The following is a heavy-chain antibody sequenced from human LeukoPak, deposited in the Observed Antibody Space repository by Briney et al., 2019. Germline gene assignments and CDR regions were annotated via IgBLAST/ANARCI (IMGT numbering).Heavy chain of an antibody. CDR1: GYTFTSYG. D-gene: IGHD3-10*01. V-gene: IGHV1-18*01. Sequence: GASVKVSCKASGYTFTSYGISWVRQAPGQGLEWMGWISAYNGNTNYAQKLQGRVTMTTDTSTSTAYMELSSLRSEDTAVYYCARDLWFGELLYYFDYWGQGTLVTVSS. CDR2: ISAYNGNT. J-gene: IGHJ4*02. CDR3: ARDLWFGELLYYFDY.